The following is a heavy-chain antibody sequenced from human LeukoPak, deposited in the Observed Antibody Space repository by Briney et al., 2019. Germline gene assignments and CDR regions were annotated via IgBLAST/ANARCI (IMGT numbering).Heavy chain of an antibody. CDR1: GLTFSSYA. V-gene: IGHV3-23*01. D-gene: IGHD6-13*01. CDR3: ARTPRPSSSWYTYYYYYMDV. J-gene: IGHJ6*03. CDR2: ISGSGGST. Sequence: GGSLRLSCAASGLTFSSYAMNWVRQAPGKGLEWVSAISGSGGSTYYADSVKGRFTISRDNSKNTVYLQLNSLRAEDTAVYYCARTPRPSSSWYTYYYYYMDVWGKGTTVTVSS.